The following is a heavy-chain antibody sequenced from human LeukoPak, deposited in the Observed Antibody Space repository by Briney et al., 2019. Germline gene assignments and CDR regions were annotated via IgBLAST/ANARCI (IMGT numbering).Heavy chain of an antibody. V-gene: IGHV4-38-2*02. CDR1: GYSTNNGFY. D-gene: IGHD3-10*01. CDR3: ARGAYFYGSGINWFDP. Sequence: SETLSLTCTVSGYSTNNGFYWGWIRQPPGKGLEWIGSIYHSERTHYNPSLKSRVTISLDTSKNQFSLKLSSVPAADTAVYYCARGAYFYGSGINWFDPWGQGTLITVSS. CDR2: IYHSERT. J-gene: IGHJ5*02.